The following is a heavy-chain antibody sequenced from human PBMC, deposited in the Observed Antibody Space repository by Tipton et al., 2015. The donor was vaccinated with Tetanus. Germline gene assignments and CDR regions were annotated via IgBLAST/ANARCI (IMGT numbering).Heavy chain of an antibody. CDR2: IYFSGST. Sequence: TLSLTCTVSGGPISSGGYYWTWIRQHPGKGLEWIGDIYFSGSTYYNPALKRRITISVDTTKNQFSVNMNSRTAADTAVYYCARGQARGGRGWNYFDYWGQGALVTVSS. V-gene: IGHV4-31*03. CDR3: ARGQARGGRGWNYFDY. CDR1: GGPISSGGYY. J-gene: IGHJ4*02. D-gene: IGHD3-10*01.